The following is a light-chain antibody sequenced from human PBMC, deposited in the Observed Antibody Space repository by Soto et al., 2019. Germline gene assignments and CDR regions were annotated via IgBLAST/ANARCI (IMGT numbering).Light chain of an antibody. V-gene: IGKV1-8*01. J-gene: IGKJ3*01. CDR1: QGISSY. CDR2: AAS. CDR3: QQYYSYPFT. Sequence: AIRMTQSPSSLSASTGDRVTITCRASQGISSYFAWYQQKPGKAPKLLIYAASTLQSVVPSRFSGSGSGTDFTLTISCLQSEDFATYYCQQYYSYPFTFGPGTKVDIK.